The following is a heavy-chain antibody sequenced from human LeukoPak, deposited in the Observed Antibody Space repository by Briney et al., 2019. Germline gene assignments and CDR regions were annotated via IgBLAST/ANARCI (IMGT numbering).Heavy chain of an antibody. J-gene: IGHJ6*03. V-gene: IGHV3-15*01. CDR2: IKSKTDGGTT. Sequence: GGSLRLSCAASGFTFSNAGMNWVRQAPGKGLEWVGRIKSKTDGGTTDYAAPVTGRFTISREDSKNTLYLQMNSLKTEDTAVYFCTTYVGAYSNWGDYYYYYMDVWGKGTTVTVSS. CDR1: GFTFSNAG. CDR3: TTYVGAYSNWGDYYYYYMDV. D-gene: IGHD4-11*01.